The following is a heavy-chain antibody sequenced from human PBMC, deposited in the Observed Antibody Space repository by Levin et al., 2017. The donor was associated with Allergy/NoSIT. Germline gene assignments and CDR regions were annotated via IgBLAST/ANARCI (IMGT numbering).Heavy chain of an antibody. Sequence: SETLSLTCTVSGGSISSSSYYWGWIRQPPGKGLEWIGSIYYSGSTYYNPSLKSRVTISVDTSKNQFSLKLSSVTAADTAVYYCARQTTMVQGVIPDYWGQGTLVTVSS. J-gene: IGHJ4*02. CDR2: IYYSGST. V-gene: IGHV4-39*01. CDR3: ARQTTMVQGVIPDY. D-gene: IGHD3-10*01. CDR1: GGSISSSSYY.